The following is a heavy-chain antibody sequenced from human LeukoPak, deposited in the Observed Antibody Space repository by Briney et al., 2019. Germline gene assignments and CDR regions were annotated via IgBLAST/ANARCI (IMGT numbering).Heavy chain of an antibody. CDR1: GYTFTSYG. J-gene: IGHJ5*02. Sequence: ASVKVSCKASGYTFTSYGISWVRQAPGQGLEWMGWISAYYGNTNYAQKLQGRVTMTTDTSTSTAYMELRSLRSDDTAVYYCARVGPTYSSLRPNWFDPWGQGTLVTVSS. CDR3: ARVGPTYSSLRPNWFDP. D-gene: IGHD6-13*01. V-gene: IGHV1-18*04. CDR2: ISAYYGNT.